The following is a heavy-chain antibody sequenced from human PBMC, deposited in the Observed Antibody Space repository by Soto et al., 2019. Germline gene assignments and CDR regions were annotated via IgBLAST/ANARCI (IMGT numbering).Heavy chain of an antibody. CDR2: ISYDGSLQ. J-gene: IGHJ4*02. CDR1: GFAFSSYG. Sequence: QAQLVESGGGVVQPGRSLRLSCAASGFAFSSYGMHWVRQAPGTGLEWVAVISYDGSLQHYADSVKGRFTISRDNSKNMVLLQISSLRAEDTAVYYCVSDRGYGHASVPYSWGQGTLVCVSS. V-gene: IGHV3-30*03. CDR3: VSDRGYGHASVPYS. D-gene: IGHD5-18*01.